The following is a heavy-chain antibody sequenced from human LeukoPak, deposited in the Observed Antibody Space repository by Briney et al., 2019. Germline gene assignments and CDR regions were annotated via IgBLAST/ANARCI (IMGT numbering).Heavy chain of an antibody. V-gene: IGHV3-30*02. CDR1: GFIFSSYG. Sequence: GGSLRLSCAASGFIFSSYGMHWVRQAPGKGLEWVAFIRYDGSNKYYADSVKGRFTISRDNSKNTLYLQMNSLRAEDTAVYYCAKGRAYCSSTSCFARTFDAFDIWGQGTMVTVSS. CDR3: AKGRAYCSSTSCFARTFDAFDI. CDR2: IRYDGSNK. D-gene: IGHD2-2*01. J-gene: IGHJ3*02.